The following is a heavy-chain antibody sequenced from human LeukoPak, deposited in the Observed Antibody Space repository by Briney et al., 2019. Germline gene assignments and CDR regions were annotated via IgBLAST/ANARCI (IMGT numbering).Heavy chain of an antibody. Sequence: SETLSLTCTVSGGSISSYYWSWIRQPPGKGLEWIGYIYYSGSTNYNPSLKSRVTISVDTSKNQFSLKLSSVTAADTAVYYCARGGVYYDFWRAAFDIWGQGTMVTVSS. V-gene: IGHV4-59*01. D-gene: IGHD3-3*01. CDR2: IYYSGST. J-gene: IGHJ3*02. CDR1: GGSISSYY. CDR3: ARGGVYYDFWRAAFDI.